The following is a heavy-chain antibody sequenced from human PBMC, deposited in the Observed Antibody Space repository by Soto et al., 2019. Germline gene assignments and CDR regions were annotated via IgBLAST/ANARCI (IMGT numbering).Heavy chain of an antibody. Sequence: VQLVQSGAEVKKPGASVKVSCKASGYTFTSYYMHWVRQAPGQGLEWMGIINPSGGSTSYAQKFQGRVTMTRDTSTSTVYMELSSLRSEDTAVYYCARDAQLVLRFLEWSEAWFDPWGQGTLVTVSS. CDR3: ARDAQLVLRFLEWSEAWFDP. CDR2: INPSGGST. J-gene: IGHJ5*02. CDR1: GYTFTSYY. V-gene: IGHV1-46*03. D-gene: IGHD3-3*01.